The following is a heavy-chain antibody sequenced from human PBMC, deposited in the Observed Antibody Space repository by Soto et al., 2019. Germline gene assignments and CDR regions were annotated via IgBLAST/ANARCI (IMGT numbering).Heavy chain of an antibody. D-gene: IGHD3-3*01. CDR2: ISYDGSNK. CDR3: ARDLGGFLEWLSPAY. CDR1: GFTFSRSA. V-gene: IGHV3-30-3*01. J-gene: IGHJ4*02. Sequence: GGSLRLSCAAPGFTFSRSALQSFRQTPGKGLEWVAVISYDGSNKYYADSVKGRFTISRDNSKNTLYLQMNSLRAEDTAVYYCARDLGGFLEWLSPAYWGQGTLVTVSS.